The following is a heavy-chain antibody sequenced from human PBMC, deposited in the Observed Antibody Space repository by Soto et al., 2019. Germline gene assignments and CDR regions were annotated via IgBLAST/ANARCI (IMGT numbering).Heavy chain of an antibody. V-gene: IGHV4-34*01. CDR3: ARGLVGDYVDWFAP. D-gene: IGHD4-17*01. Sequence: QVQLQQWGAGLLKPSETLSLTCAVYGGSFSGYYWSWIRQHPGKGLEWIGEINHSGSTNYNPSLKSRVTISADTSKNQFSLKLSSVTAADTAVYYCARGLVGDYVDWFAPWGQGTLVTVSS. J-gene: IGHJ5*02. CDR2: INHSGST. CDR1: GGSFSGYY.